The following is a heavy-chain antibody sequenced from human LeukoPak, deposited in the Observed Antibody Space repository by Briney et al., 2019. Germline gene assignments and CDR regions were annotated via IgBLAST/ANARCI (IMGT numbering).Heavy chain of an antibody. Sequence: GWSLRLSCAASGFTFTNSWMSWVRQAPGKRLEWVAEIDPDGSGRYYVDSVRGRFTISRDNTKNSVFLQLNSLRAEDTAVYYCGSFDLSWCQGTPVTVSS. CDR3: GSFDLS. D-gene: IGHD6-6*01. CDR1: GFTFTNSW. V-gene: IGHV3-7*01. J-gene: IGHJ5*02. CDR2: IDPDGSGR.